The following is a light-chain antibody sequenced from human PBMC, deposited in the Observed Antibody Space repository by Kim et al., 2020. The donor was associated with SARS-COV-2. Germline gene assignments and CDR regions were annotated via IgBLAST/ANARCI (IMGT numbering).Light chain of an antibody. CDR1: NIKTLN. CDR3: QVWDSGTWM. Sequence: SYELTQPLSVSVALGQTARLTCGGNNIKTLNVHWYRQKPGQAPVLVMYKDSKRPSGIPERFSGSNSGNTATLTISRAQADDEADYFCQVWDSGTWMFGGG. V-gene: IGLV3-9*01. J-gene: IGLJ3*02. CDR2: KDS.